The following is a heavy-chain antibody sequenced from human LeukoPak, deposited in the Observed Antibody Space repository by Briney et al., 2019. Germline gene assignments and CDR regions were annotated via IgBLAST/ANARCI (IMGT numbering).Heavy chain of an antibody. D-gene: IGHD3-22*01. J-gene: IGHJ4*02. Sequence: ASVKVSFTASGYSLSTYDINWVRQAPGQGLEWLGWMRPKKSDTGYARKFQGRVTLTSNISTDTAIMELNSLTAEDTAVYFCAGGPPEDTSSGYWGQGTLVTVSS. CDR1: GYSLSTYD. V-gene: IGHV1-8*01. CDR2: MRPKKSDT. CDR3: AGGPPEDTSSGY.